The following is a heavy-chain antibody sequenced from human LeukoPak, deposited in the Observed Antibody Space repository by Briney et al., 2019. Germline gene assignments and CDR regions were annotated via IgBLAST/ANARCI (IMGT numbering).Heavy chain of an antibody. CDR2: IYFSGTTT. CDR3: ASPYFDF. Sequence: PSETLSLTCTVSGGSITSNNFYWDWVRQPPGKGLEWLGNIYFSGTTTYYNPSLKSRVTISVDTSKNQFSLKLSSVTATDTAVYYCASPYFDFWGQGTLVTVSS. CDR1: GGSITSNNFY. V-gene: IGHV4-39*01. J-gene: IGHJ4*02.